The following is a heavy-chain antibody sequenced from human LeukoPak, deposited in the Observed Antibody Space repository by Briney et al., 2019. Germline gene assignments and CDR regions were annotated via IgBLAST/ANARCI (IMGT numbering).Heavy chain of an antibody. J-gene: IGHJ3*02. CDR2: IKDDGSEK. D-gene: IGHD6-19*01. CDR3: ARRLANSSGHRDAFDI. CDR1: GFNFSSYW. Sequence: PGGSLRLSCAASGFNFSSYWMYWVRQAPGKGLEWVANIKDDGSEKYYLDSVKGRFTISRDNAKNSLYLQMNSLRAEDTAVYYCARRLANSSGHRDAFDIWGQGTMVTVSS. V-gene: IGHV3-7*01.